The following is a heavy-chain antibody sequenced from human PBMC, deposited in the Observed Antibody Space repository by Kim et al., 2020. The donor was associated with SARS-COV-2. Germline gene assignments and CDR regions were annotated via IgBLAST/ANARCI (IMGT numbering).Heavy chain of an antibody. V-gene: IGHV3-66*04. CDR3: ARHRGSIAFDY. CDR2: ST. J-gene: IGHJ4*02. D-gene: IGHD3-16*01. Sequence: STYYADSVKGRFTISRDNSNNTLYLQMNSPRAEDTAVYYCARHRGSIAFDYWGQGTLVTVSS.